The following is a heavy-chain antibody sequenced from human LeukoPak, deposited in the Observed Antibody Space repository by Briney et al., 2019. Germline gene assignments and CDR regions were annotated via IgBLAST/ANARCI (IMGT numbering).Heavy chain of an antibody. Sequence: PGRSLRLSCAASGFTFNSYGMHWVRQAPGKGLEWVAVISYDGSNKYYADSVKGRFTISRDNSKNTLYLQMNSLRAEDTAVYYCARGYRGAPLYGMDVWGQGTTVTVSS. CDR2: ISYDGSNK. CDR3: ARGYRGAPLYGMDV. J-gene: IGHJ6*02. CDR1: GFTFNSYG. V-gene: IGHV3-30*03. D-gene: IGHD4-23*01.